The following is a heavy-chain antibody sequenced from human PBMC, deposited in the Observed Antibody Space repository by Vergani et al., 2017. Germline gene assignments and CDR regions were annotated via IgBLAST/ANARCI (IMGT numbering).Heavy chain of an antibody. CDR2: ICHTEDT. D-gene: IGHD2-2*02. V-gene: IGHV4-4*03. CDR1: VDSISSNNC. J-gene: IGHJ4*02. CDR3: ETIGYRRWGYYFDY. Sequence: QVQLQESGPGLVKPPGTLSLTCAVSVDSISSNNCWTWVRQPPGKGLEWIGEICHTEDTKYSPSLKSRVTVSVDESRNLFSLGLNSVTAAGTAVYYWETIGYRRWGYYFDYWGQGILVTVSS.